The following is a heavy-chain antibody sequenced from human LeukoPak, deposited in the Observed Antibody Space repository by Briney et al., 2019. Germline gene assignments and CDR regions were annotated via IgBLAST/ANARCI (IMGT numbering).Heavy chain of an antibody. CDR2: ISHSGST. Sequence: SETLTLTCALYGGSISGYYWSWIRQPPGKGLEWIGEISHSGSTNYNPSLKSRVTISVDTSKNQFSLKLSSVTAADTAVYYCARVYRGSYNHWGQGTLVTVSS. V-gene: IGHV4-34*01. D-gene: IGHD1-26*01. J-gene: IGHJ5*02. CDR1: GGSISGYY. CDR3: ARVYRGSYNH.